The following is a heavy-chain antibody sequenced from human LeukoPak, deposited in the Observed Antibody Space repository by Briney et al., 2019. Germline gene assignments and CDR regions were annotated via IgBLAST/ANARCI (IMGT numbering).Heavy chain of an antibody. CDR1: GYTFTGYY. Sequence: ASVKVSCKASGYTFTGYYMHRVRQAPGQGLEWMGWINPNSGGTNYGQKFQGRVTMTRDTSISTAYMELSRLRSDDTAVYYCAREGYCTNGVCYGGNWFDPWGQGTLVTVSS. V-gene: IGHV1-2*02. J-gene: IGHJ5*02. CDR2: INPNSGGT. D-gene: IGHD2-8*01. CDR3: AREGYCTNGVCYGGNWFDP.